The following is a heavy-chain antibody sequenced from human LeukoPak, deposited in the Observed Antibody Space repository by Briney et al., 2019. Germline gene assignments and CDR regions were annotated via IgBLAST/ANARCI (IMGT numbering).Heavy chain of an antibody. V-gene: IGHV1-69*13. Sequence: ASVKVSCKASGGTFSNYAISWVRQAPGQGLEWMGGIIPISGTRNYAQKFQGRVTITADESSSTAYMELSSLRSEDTGVYYCARSYGSGSYYNINYLDYWGQGTLVTVSS. CDR1: GGTFSNYA. CDR2: IIPISGTR. D-gene: IGHD3-10*01. CDR3: ARSYGSGSYYNINYLDY. J-gene: IGHJ4*02.